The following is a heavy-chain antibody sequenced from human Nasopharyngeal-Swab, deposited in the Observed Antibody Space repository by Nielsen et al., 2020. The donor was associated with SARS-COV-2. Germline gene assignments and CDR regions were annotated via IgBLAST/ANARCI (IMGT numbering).Heavy chain of an antibody. CDR2: ISSYNGDT. Sequence: ASVKVSCKASGYTFTSFGISWVRQAPGQGLEWMGWISSYNGDTHYAHSLQGRITMTTDTSTSTAYLELRSLRSDGTAMYYCATAYGSVSSPEYWGQGTLVTVSS. D-gene: IGHD3-10*01. J-gene: IGHJ4*02. CDR1: GYTFTSFG. V-gene: IGHV1-18*01. CDR3: ATAYGSVSSPEY.